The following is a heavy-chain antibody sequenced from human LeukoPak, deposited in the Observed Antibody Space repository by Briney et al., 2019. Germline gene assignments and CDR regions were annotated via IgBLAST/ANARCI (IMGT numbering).Heavy chain of an antibody. CDR2: IRSKANSYAT. CDR1: GFTFSGSA. V-gene: IGHV3-73*01. Sequence: GRSLKLSCAASGFTFSGSAMHWVRQASGKGLEWVGRIRSKANSYATAYAASVKGRFTISRDDSKNTAYLQMNSLKTEDTAVYYCTSTSRTTVPFDPWGQGTLVTVSS. CDR3: TSTSRTTVPFDP. J-gene: IGHJ5*02. D-gene: IGHD4-17*01.